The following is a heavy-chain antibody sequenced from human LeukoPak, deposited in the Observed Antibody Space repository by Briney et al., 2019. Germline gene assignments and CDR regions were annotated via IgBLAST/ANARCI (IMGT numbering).Heavy chain of an antibody. D-gene: IGHD4-17*01. V-gene: IGHV3-7*01. J-gene: IGHJ3*02. Sequence: GGSLRLSCAASGFTFSNSWMSWVRQAPGKGLEWVATIKPDGSAQYYVDSVKGRFTISRDNAKNSLFLQINSLRAEDTAVYYCAKDPNGDYVGAFDSWGQGTMVTVSS. CDR2: IKPDGSAQ. CDR1: GFTFSNSW. CDR3: AKDPNGDYVGAFDS.